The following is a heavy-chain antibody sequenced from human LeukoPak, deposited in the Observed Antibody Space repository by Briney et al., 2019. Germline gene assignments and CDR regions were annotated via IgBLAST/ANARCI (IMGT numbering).Heavy chain of an antibody. CDR2: ISSSGGII. V-gene: IGHV3-48*04. Sequence: GGSLRLSCAASGFTFSSFSMNWVRQAPGKGLEWLSYISSSGGIIYYADSVKGRFTISRDNAKNSLYLQMNSLRAEDTAVYYCARAGAAAGEDAFDIWGQGTMVTVSS. J-gene: IGHJ3*02. D-gene: IGHD6-13*01. CDR3: ARAGAAAGEDAFDI. CDR1: GFTFSSFS.